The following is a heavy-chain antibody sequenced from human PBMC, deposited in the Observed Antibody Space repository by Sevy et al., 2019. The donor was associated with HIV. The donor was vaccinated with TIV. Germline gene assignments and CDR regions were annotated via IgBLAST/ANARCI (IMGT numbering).Heavy chain of an antibody. D-gene: IGHD2-21*02. J-gene: IGHJ1*01. CDR3: ARVVTAIPEYFQH. CDR2: ISGSGTRT. Sequence: GGSLRLSCAVSGFSFDSYGMTWVRQAPGKGLEWVSAISGSGTRTYYADSVKGRFIISRDNSKNSLYLQMNSLRAEDTAVYYCARVVTAIPEYFQHWGQGTLVTVSS. CDR1: GFSFDSYG. V-gene: IGHV3-23*01.